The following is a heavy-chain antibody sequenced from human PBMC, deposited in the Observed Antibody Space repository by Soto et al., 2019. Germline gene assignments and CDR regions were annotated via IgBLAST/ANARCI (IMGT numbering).Heavy chain of an antibody. J-gene: IGHJ4*02. CDR3: SKNSGSYAF. CDR2: ISYDGSNK. CDR1: GFTFSSYA. V-gene: IGHV3-30-3*01. Sequence: QVQLVESGGGVVQPGRSLRLSCAASGFTFSSYAMHWVRQAPGKGLEWVAVISYDGSNKYYADSVKGRFTISRDNSKNTLDLQNNSLRGEDKAVYYRSKNSGSYAFWGQGTLVTVSS. D-gene: IGHD1-26*01.